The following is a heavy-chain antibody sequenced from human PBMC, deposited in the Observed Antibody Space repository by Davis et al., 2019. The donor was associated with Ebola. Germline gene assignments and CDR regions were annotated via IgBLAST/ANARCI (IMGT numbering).Heavy chain of an antibody. CDR3: ARGHNYAHEY. Sequence: ASVKVSCKASGYTFTDYNIHWTRQAPGQGLEWLGRVILKCGATNYAQKFQGRVTMTRDTSISTVYMELSSLRYDDTADYYCARGHNYAHEYWGQGTLVTVSS. D-gene: IGHD4-11*01. CDR1: GYTFTDYN. CDR2: VILKCGAT. J-gene: IGHJ4*02. V-gene: IGHV1-2*06.